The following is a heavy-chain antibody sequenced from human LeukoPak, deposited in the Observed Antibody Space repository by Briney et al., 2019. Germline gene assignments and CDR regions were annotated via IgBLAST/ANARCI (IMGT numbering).Heavy chain of an antibody. J-gene: IGHJ4*02. CDR2: MNPNSGTT. CDR1: GYTFTGYD. D-gene: IGHD3-3*01. Sequence: GASVKVSCKASGYTFTGYDINWVRQTTGQGLEWMGWMNPNSGTTGYAQKFQGRVTLTRNTSISTAYMELSTLRSEDTAVYYCARGWTYYDFWSGYPPLFDYWGQGTLVTVSS. CDR3: ARGWTYYDFWSGYPPLFDY. V-gene: IGHV1-8*03.